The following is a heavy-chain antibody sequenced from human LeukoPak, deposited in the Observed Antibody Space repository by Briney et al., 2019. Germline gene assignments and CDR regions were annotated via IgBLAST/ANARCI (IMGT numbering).Heavy chain of an antibody. D-gene: IGHD3-16*01. CDR2: ISSSSSTI. J-gene: IGHJ6*03. CDR3: AGGSYYYYYMDV. CDR1: GFTFSSYS. Sequence: PGGSLRLSCAASGFTFSSYSMNWVRQAPGKGLEWVSYISSSSSTIYYADSVEGRFTISRDNAKNSLYLQMNSLRAEDTAVYYCAGGSYYYYYMDVWGKGTTVTVSS. V-gene: IGHV3-48*01.